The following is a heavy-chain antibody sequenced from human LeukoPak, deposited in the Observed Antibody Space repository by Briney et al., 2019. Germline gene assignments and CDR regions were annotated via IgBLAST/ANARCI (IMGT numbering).Heavy chain of an antibody. D-gene: IGHD5-12*01. J-gene: IGHJ4*02. CDR3: AKEVVATIPPL. CDR1: GITFSNSA. CDR2: ITKNGDQT. V-gene: IGHV3-23*01. Sequence: GGSLRLSCVPSGITFSNSALNWVRQAPGKGQEWVATITKNGDQTYYADSVKGRFTISRDNSKNTLFLQMNSLRAEDTAVYYCAKEVVATIPPLWGQGTLVTVSS.